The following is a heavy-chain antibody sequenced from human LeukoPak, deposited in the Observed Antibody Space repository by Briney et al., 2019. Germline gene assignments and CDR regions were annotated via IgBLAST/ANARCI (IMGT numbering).Heavy chain of an antibody. D-gene: IGHD1-7*01. J-gene: IGHJ4*02. CDR2: IYYGGST. Sequence: SETLSLTCTVSGGSISSGDYYWSWIRQPPGKGLEWIGYIYYGGSTYYNPSLKSRVTISVDTSKNQFSLKLSSVTAADTAVYYCARAGAGTTIDYWGQGTLVTVSS. CDR3: ARAGAGTTIDY. V-gene: IGHV4-30-4*01. CDR1: GGSISSGDYY.